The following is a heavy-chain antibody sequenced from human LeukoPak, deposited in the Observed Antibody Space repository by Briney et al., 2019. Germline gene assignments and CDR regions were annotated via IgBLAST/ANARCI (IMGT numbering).Heavy chain of an antibody. D-gene: IGHD5-18*01. CDR3: ARHPPGYSFGEPFDY. Sequence: GGSLRLSCATSGFTFGSYGMHWARQVPGKGLAWVSFIRYDGSKQYYSDSVKGRFTISRDNSKNTLFVQMNSLRAEDTAVYYCARHPPGYSFGEPFDYWGRETLVTVSS. CDR1: GFTFGSYG. V-gene: IGHV3-30*02. J-gene: IGHJ4*02. CDR2: IRYDGSKQ.